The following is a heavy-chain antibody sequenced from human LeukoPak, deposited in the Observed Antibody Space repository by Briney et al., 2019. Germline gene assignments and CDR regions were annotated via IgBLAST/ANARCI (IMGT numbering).Heavy chain of an antibody. Sequence: SETLSLTCAVYGGSFSGYYWSWIRQPPGKGLEWIGEINHSGSTNYNPSLKSRVTISVDTSKNQFSLKLSSVTAADTAVYYCARRGNLRGSAFDIWGQGTMVTVSS. CDR2: INHSGST. V-gene: IGHV4-34*01. CDR1: GGSFSGYY. J-gene: IGHJ3*02. D-gene: IGHD3-16*01. CDR3: ARRGNLRGSAFDI.